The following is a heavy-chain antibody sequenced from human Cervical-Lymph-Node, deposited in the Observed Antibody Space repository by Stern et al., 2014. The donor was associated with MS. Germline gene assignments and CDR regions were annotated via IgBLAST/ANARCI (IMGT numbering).Heavy chain of an antibody. CDR3: ARGPLFGWLTHDIIDY. D-gene: IGHD3-9*01. J-gene: IGHJ4*02. CDR2: MNPNSGNT. V-gene: IGHV1-8*01. CDR1: GYTFTSYD. Sequence: QVQLVQSGAEVKKPGASVKVSCKASGYTFTSYDINWVRQATGQGLEWMGWMNPNSGNTGYAQKFQGRVTMTRNTSISTAYMELSSLRSEDTAVYYCARGPLFGWLTHDIIDYWGQGTLVTVSS.